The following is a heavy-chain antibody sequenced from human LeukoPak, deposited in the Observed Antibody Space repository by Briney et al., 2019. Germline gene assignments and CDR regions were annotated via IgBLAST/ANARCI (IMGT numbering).Heavy chain of an antibody. D-gene: IGHD5-18*01. CDR2: ISAYNGNT. V-gene: IGHV1-18*01. CDR3: ASDGYSYGYQFDY. CDR1: GGTFSSYA. J-gene: IGHJ4*02. Sequence: ASVKVSCKASGGTFSSYAISWVRQAPGQGLEWMGWISAYNGNTNYAQKLQGRVTMTTDTSTSTAYMELRSLRSDDTAVYYCASDGYSYGYQFDYWGQGTLVTVSS.